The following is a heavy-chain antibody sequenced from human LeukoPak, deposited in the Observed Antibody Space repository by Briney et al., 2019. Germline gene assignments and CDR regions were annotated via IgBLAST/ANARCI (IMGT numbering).Heavy chain of an antibody. Sequence: GGSPRLSCAASGFTFSSYAMNWVRQAPGKGLEWVAYIPKDGSNKFYADSVKGRFTISRDNSKNTLSLQMNSLRAEDTALYYCAKARGTSAATGYYYYMDVWADGTTVTVSS. J-gene: IGHJ6*03. CDR1: GFTFSSYA. CDR3: AKARGTSAATGYYYYMDV. D-gene: IGHD2-2*01. CDR2: IPKDGSNK. V-gene: IGHV3-30*02.